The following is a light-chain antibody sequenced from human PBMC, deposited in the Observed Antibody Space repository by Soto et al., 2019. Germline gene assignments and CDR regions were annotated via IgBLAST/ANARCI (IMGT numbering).Light chain of an antibody. CDR3: QQYNNYPRT. Sequence: DIQMTQSPSTLSASAGDRVTITCRASESIRTWLAWYQHKPGKAPKFLIYDASTLESGVPSRFSGSGSGTEFTLTISSLQPDDFATYYCQQYNNYPRTFGQGTKVDI. CDR1: ESIRTW. CDR2: DAS. J-gene: IGKJ1*01. V-gene: IGKV1-5*01.